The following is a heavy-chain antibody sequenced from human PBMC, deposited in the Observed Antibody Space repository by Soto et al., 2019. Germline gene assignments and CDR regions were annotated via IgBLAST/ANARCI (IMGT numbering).Heavy chain of an antibody. CDR1: GFTFSSYA. V-gene: IGHV3-23*01. J-gene: IGHJ4*02. CDR2: ISGSGGST. CDR3: AKVDTAMYGPFDY. D-gene: IGHD5-18*01. Sequence: EVQLLESGGGLVQPGGSLRLSCAASGFTFSSYAMSWVRQAPGKGLEWVSAISGSGGSTYYADSVKGRFTISRDNSKNTRYLEMNSLRAEDTAVYYCAKVDTAMYGPFDYWGQGTLVTVSS.